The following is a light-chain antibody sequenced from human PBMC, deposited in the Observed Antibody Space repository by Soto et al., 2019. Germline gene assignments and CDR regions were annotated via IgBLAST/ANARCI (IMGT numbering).Light chain of an antibody. CDR2: GAS. CDR1: QSVSNSF. V-gene: IGKV3-20*01. Sequence: EIVLTQSPGTLSLSPGERATLSCRASQSVSNSFLAWYQQKPGQAPRLLIYGASIRATGIPDRFSGSGSRTDFTLTISRLEPEDFAVYHCQQYGSSQTFGQGTKVDIK. CDR3: QQYGSSQT. J-gene: IGKJ1*01.